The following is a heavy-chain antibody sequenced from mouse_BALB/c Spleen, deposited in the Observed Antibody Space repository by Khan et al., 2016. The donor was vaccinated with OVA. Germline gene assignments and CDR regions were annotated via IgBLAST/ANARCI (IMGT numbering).Heavy chain of an antibody. D-gene: IGHD1-1*01. CDR1: GYTFSSHT. CDR2: INPRSGYT. CDR3: ARRTTEYALDY. J-gene: IGHJ4*01. Sequence: QVQLQQSGAELARPGASVKMSCKASGYTFSSHTMHWVKQRPGQGMEWIGYINPRSGYTQYNQKFNDKATLTADISSSTAYMQLSSLTSEDAAVYYVARRTTEYALDYWGQGTSVTVSA. V-gene: IGHV1-4*01.